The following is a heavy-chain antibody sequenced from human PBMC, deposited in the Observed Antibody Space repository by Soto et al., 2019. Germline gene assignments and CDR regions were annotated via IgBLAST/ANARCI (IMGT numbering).Heavy chain of an antibody. Sequence: ASVKVSCKASGGTFSSYAISWVRQAPGQGLEWMGGIIPIFGTANYAQKFQGRVTITADESTSTAYMELSSLRSEDTAVYYCARHTDYDFWSGYYPTTYYYYGMDVWGQGTTVTVSS. CDR1: GGTFSSYA. D-gene: IGHD3-3*01. CDR2: IIPIFGTA. J-gene: IGHJ6*02. V-gene: IGHV1-69*13. CDR3: ARHTDYDFWSGYYPTTYYYYGMDV.